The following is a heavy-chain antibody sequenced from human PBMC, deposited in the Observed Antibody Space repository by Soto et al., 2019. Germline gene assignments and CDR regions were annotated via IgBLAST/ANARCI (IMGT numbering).Heavy chain of an antibody. CDR3: ARDDTSGFYYL. Sequence: EVQLVESGGGLVKPGGSLRLSCAASGFIFSSYSMNWVRQAPGKGLAWVSSISSSSSYIYYADSVKGRFTISRDNAKNSLYLHMNSLRAEDTAVYYCARDDTSGFYYLWGQGTLVTVSS. CDR1: GFIFSSYS. V-gene: IGHV3-21*01. D-gene: IGHD3-22*01. J-gene: IGHJ5*02. CDR2: ISSSSSYI.